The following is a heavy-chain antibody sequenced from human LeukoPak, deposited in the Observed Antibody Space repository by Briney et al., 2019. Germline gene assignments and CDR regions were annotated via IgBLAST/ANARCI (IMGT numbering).Heavy chain of an antibody. CDR1: GGTFSSYA. J-gene: IGHJ4*02. Sequence: ASVKVSCKASGGTFSSYAISWVRQAPGQGLEWMGGIIPIFGTANYAQKFQGRVTITADESTSTAYMELSSLRSEDTAVYYCAREMATIEGGFDYWGQGTLVTVSS. CDR2: IIPIFGTA. CDR3: AREMATIEGGFDY. D-gene: IGHD5-24*01. V-gene: IGHV1-69*13.